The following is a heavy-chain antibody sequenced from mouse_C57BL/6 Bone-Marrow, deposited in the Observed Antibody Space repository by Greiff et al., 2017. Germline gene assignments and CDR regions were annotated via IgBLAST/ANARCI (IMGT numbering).Heavy chain of an antibody. V-gene: IGHV1-54*01. CDR2: INPGSGGT. CDR1: GYAFTNYL. D-gene: IGHD2-3*01. J-gene: IGHJ3*01. CDR3: ERGGDGYGGFAY. Sequence: VQLQQSGAELVRPGTSVKVSCKASGYAFTNYLIEWVKQRPGQGLEWIGVINPGSGGTNYNEKFKGKATLTADKSSSTAYMQLSSLTSEDSAVYFCERGGDGYGGFAYWGQGTLVTVSA.